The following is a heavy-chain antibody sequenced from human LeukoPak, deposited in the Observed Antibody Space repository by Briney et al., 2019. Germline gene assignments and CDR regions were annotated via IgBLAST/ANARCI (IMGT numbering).Heavy chain of an antibody. CDR1: GSTFSSYW. V-gene: IGHV3-7*01. CDR2: IKQDGSEK. D-gene: IGHD3-10*01. J-gene: IGHJ4*02. Sequence: PGRSLRLSCAASGSTFSSYWMSWVRQAPGKGPEWVANIKQDGSEKYYVDSVKGRFTISRDNAKNSLYLQMNSLRAEDTAVYYCARDRILRGADWGQGTLVTVSS. CDR3: ARDRILRGAD.